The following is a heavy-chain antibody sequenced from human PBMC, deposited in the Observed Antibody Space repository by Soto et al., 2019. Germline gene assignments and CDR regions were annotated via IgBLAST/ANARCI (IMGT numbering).Heavy chain of an antibody. D-gene: IGHD3-22*01. J-gene: IGHJ6*02. CDR2: INHSGST. V-gene: IGHV4-34*01. CDR3: ARAPSYYYDSSGYWPRSLYYYGMDV. Sequence: SETLSLTCAVYGGSFSGYDWSWIRQPPGKGLEWIGEINHSGSTNYNPSLKSRVTISVDTSKNQFSLKLSSVTAADTAVYYCARAPSYYYDSSGYWPRSLYYYGMDVWGQGTTVTVSS. CDR1: GGSFSGYD.